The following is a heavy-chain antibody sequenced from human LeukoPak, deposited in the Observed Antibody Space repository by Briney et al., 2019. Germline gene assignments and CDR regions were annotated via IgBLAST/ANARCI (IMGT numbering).Heavy chain of an antibody. CDR1: GGSISGADYY. CDR3: ARGNPSGSSAAFDY. J-gene: IGHJ4*02. D-gene: IGHD1-26*01. Sequence: SETLSLTCTVSGGSISGADYYWSWIRQPPGKGLEWIGYVYHSGLTYYNPSLKSRLAISVDTSKNQFSLTLNSVTAADTAVYYCARGNPSGSSAAFDYWGQGTLVTVSS. V-gene: IGHV4-30-4*01. CDR2: VYHSGLT.